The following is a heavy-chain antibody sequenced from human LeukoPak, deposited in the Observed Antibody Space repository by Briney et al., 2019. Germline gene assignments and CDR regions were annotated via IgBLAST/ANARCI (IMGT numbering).Heavy chain of an antibody. V-gene: IGHV4-39*01. CDR1: GGSISSSSYY. Sequence: SETLSLTCTVSGGSISSSSYYWGWIRQPPGKGLEWIGSIYYSGSTYYNPSLKSRVTISVDTSKNQFSLKLSSVTAADTAVYYCARHARYGSGTGFDYWGQGTLVTVSS. J-gene: IGHJ4*02. CDR2: IYYSGST. D-gene: IGHD6-19*01. CDR3: ARHARYGSGTGFDY.